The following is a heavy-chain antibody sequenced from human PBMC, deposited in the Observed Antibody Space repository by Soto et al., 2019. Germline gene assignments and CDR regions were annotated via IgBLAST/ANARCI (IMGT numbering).Heavy chain of an antibody. CDR3: ARDRGIFGAVIVSYGMDV. Sequence: ASVKVSCKASGYTITGYYMHWVRQAPGQGLEWMGWINPNSGGTNYAQKFQGRVTMTRDTSISTAYMELSRLRSDDTAVYYCARDRGIFGAVIVSYGMDVWGQGTTVTVSS. CDR1: GYTITGYY. D-gene: IGHD3-3*01. CDR2: INPNSGGT. J-gene: IGHJ6*02. V-gene: IGHV1-2*02.